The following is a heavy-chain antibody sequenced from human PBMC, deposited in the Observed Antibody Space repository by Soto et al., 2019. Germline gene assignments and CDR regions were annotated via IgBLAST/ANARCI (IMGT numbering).Heavy chain of an antibody. CDR2: IRSKVNSYAT. J-gene: IGHJ4*02. CDR3: TISVVELLPDY. D-gene: IGHD3-10*01. V-gene: IGHV3-73*01. Sequence: PGGSLRLSCAASGFTFSDSAIHWVRQASGKGLEWVARIRSKVNSYATVYAASVSGRFTISRDDSKNTAYLQMNSLKTEDTAIYYCTISVVELLPDYWGQGALVTVSS. CDR1: GFTFSDSA.